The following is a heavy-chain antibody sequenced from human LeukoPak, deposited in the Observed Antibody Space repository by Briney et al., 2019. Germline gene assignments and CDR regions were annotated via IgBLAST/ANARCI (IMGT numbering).Heavy chain of an antibody. D-gene: IGHD4-17*01. Sequence: SETLSLTCAVSGYFISSGYYWGWIRPPPGKGLGWIGSIYHSGSTYYNPSLKSRVTISVDTSKNQFSLKLSSVTAADTAVYYCARDRATTVTTGAFDIWGRGTMVTVSS. J-gene: IGHJ3*02. CDR3: ARDRATTVTTGAFDI. CDR1: GYFISSGYY. CDR2: IYHSGST. V-gene: IGHV4-38-2*02.